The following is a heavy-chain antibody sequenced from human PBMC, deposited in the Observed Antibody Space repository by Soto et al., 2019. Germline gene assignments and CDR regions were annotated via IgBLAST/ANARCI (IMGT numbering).Heavy chain of an antibody. J-gene: IGHJ5*02. CDR3: AREEKLWGRDWFDP. CDR2: IIPILGIA. V-gene: IGHV1-69*08. D-gene: IGHD2-21*01. Sequence: QVQLVQSGAAVKKPGSSVKVSCKASGGTFSSYTISWVRQAPGQGLEWMGRIIPILGIANYAQKFQGRVTITADKSTSTAYMELSSLRSEDTAVYYCAREEKLWGRDWFDPWGQGTLVTVSS. CDR1: GGTFSSYT.